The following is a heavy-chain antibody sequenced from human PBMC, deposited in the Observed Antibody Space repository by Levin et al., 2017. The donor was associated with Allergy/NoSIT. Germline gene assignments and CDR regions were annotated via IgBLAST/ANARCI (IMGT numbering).Heavy chain of an antibody. CDR2: IRGSDYST. Sequence: GGSLRLSCAASGFTFSNYGMTWVRQAPGKGLEWVSAIRGSDYSTYYADSVKGRFTISRDNSKNTLYLQMNSLRAEDTAVYYCAKKDYGDCWFNFDFWGQGSLVTVSS. J-gene: IGHJ4*02. V-gene: IGHV3-23*01. CDR1: GFTFSNYG. CDR3: AKKDYGDCWFNFDF. D-gene: IGHD4-17*01.